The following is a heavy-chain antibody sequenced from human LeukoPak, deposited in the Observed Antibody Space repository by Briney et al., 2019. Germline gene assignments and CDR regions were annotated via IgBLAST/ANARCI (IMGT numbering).Heavy chain of an antibody. D-gene: IGHD4-17*01. V-gene: IGHV3-15*01. Sequence: GGSLRLSCAASGFTFSNAWMSWVRQAPGKGLEWVGRIKSKTDGGTTDYAAPVKGRFTISRDDSKNTLYLQMNSLKTEDTAVYYCTRDFADYGDYYFDYWGQGTLVTVSS. CDR1: GFTFSNAW. CDR3: TRDFADYGDYYFDY. CDR2: IKSKTDGGTT. J-gene: IGHJ4*02.